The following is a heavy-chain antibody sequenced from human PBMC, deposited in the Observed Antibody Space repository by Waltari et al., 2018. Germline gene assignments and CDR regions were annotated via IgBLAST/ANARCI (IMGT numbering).Heavy chain of an antibody. J-gene: IGHJ4*02. D-gene: IGHD2-15*01. CDR3: VQLPGY. V-gene: IGHV4-39*01. CDR1: GGSIYRPYNY. CDR2: HYYSGST. Sequence: QVHLQESGPGLVNPSETLSHTCTVSGGSIYRPYNYWGWILQPPGKGLEWIGSHYYSGSTHYNPSFKSRVTISVDTSKNQCSLKLTSVTAADTAVYYCVQLPGYWGQGILVTVSS.